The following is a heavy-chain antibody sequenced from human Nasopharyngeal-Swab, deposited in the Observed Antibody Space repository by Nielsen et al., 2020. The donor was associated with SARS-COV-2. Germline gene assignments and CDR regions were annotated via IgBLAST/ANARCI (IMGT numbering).Heavy chain of an antibody. CDR3: ATTSSSWYDWYFDL. CDR2: IYPGDSDT. CDR1: GYSFTSYW. D-gene: IGHD6-13*01. V-gene: IGHV5-51*01. Sequence: GSLRLSCKGSGYSFTSYWIGWVRQMPGKGLEWMGIIYPGDSDTRYSPSFQGQVTISADKSISTAYLQWSSLKASDTAMYYCATTSSSWYDWYFDLWGRGTLVTVSS. J-gene: IGHJ2*01.